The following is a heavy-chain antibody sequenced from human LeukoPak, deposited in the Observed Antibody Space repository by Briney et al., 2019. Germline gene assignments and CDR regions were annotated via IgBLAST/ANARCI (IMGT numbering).Heavy chain of an antibody. CDR3: ARDGDIAVAGTSWFDP. D-gene: IGHD6-19*01. CDR1: GFTFSSYW. J-gene: IGHJ5*02. Sequence: NPGGSLRLSCAASGFTFSSYWMSWVRQAPGKGVVWVSSISSSSSYIYYADSVKGRFTISRDNAKNSLYLQMNSLRAEDTAVYYCARDGDIAVAGTSWFDPWGQGTLVTVSS. V-gene: IGHV3-21*01. CDR2: ISSSSSYI.